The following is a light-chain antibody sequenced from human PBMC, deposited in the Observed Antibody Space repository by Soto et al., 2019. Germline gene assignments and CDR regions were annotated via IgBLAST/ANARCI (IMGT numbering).Light chain of an antibody. CDR1: SSNIGAGHD. Sequence: QPVLTQPPSVSGAPGQRVTISCTGSSSNIGAGHDVHWYQQLPGTAPKLLIYDNNNRPSGVPDRFSGSKSGTSGSLAITGLQAEDEADYYCQSYDSSLSGYVFGTGTKLTVL. CDR3: QSYDSSLSGYV. V-gene: IGLV1-40*01. CDR2: DNN. J-gene: IGLJ1*01.